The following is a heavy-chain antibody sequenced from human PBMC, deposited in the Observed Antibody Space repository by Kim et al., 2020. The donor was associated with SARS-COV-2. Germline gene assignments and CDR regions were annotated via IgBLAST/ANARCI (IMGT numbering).Heavy chain of an antibody. CDR1: GYTFTSYG. Sequence: ASVKVSCKASGYTFTSYGISWVRQAPGQGLEWMGWVSAYNGNTNYAQKLQGRVTMTTDTSTSTAYMELRSLRSDDTAVYYCARRGYDFWSGYYYDYWGQGTLVTVSS. J-gene: IGHJ4*02. CDR2: VSAYNGNT. V-gene: IGHV1-18*01. CDR3: ARRGYDFWSGYYYDY. D-gene: IGHD3-3*01.